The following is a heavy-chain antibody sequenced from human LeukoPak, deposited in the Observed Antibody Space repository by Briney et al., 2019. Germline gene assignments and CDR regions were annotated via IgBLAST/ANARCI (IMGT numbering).Heavy chain of an antibody. CDR1: GYTFTSYG. CDR2: IIPIFGTA. D-gene: IGHD1-26*01. CDR3: ARESSGTRKGDDAFDI. V-gene: IGHV1-69*13. J-gene: IGHJ3*02. Sequence: GASVKVSCKASGYTFTSYGISWVRQAPGQGLEWMGGIIPIFGTANYAQKFQGRVTITADESTSTAYMELSSLRSEDTAVYYCARESSGTRKGDDAFDIWGQGTMVTVSS.